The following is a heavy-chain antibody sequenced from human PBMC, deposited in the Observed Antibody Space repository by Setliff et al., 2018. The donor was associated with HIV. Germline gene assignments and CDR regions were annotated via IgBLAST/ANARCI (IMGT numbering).Heavy chain of an antibody. Sequence: GSLRLSCAASGFTFSDYYMSWIRQAPGKGLEWVSYISSSSSSYTNYADSVKGRFTISRDNAKNSLYLQMNSLRAEDTAVYYCARGGGGYYKRWFDPWGQGTLVTVSS. D-gene: IGHD3-3*01. CDR1: GFTFSDYY. V-gene: IGHV3-11*06. CDR3: ARGGGGYYKRWFDP. J-gene: IGHJ5*02. CDR2: ISSSSSSYT.